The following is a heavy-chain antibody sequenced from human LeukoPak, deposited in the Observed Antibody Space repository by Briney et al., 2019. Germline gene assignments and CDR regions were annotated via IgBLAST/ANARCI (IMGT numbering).Heavy chain of an antibody. CDR3: VKGSSDSRPYYFDY. Sequence: ASVKVSCKASGYSFTSYFMHWVRQAPGLGLEWMGIINPSAGGIDYAQKFQGRITMTRDTSTSTVYMELRSLRSEDTAVYYCVKGSSDSRPYYFDYWGQGTLVIVSS. CDR1: GYSFTSYF. V-gene: IGHV1-46*01. J-gene: IGHJ4*02. CDR2: INPSAGGI. D-gene: IGHD3-22*01.